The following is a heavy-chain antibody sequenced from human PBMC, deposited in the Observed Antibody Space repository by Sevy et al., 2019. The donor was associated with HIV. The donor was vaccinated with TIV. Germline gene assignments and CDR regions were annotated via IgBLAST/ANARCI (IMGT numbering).Heavy chain of an antibody. CDR2: ISSSSSYI. Sequence: GGSLRLSCAASGFTFSSYSMNWVRQAPGKGLEWVSSISSSSSYIYYADSVKGRFTISRDNAKNSLYLQMNSLRAEDTAVYYCARDPRATMIRLSNGAGWFVPWGQGTLVTDSS. D-gene: IGHD3-10*01. CDR1: GFTFSSYS. V-gene: IGHV3-21*04. J-gene: IGHJ5*02. CDR3: ARDPRATMIRLSNGAGWFVP.